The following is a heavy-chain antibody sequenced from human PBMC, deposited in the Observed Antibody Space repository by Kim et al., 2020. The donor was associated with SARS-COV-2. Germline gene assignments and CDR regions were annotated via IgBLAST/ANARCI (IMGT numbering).Heavy chain of an antibody. V-gene: IGHV3-48*02. CDR3: VRDRMGGAFDI. CDR1: GFTFSAYD. Sequence: GGSLRLSCATSGFTFSAYDMNWVRQAPGKGLEWLSFITKSSATIYYADSVQGRFTISRDNAMNSLYLQMNSLRHEDTALYYCVRDRMGGAFDIWGQGTM. D-gene: IGHD3-16*01. CDR2: ITKSSATI. J-gene: IGHJ3*02.